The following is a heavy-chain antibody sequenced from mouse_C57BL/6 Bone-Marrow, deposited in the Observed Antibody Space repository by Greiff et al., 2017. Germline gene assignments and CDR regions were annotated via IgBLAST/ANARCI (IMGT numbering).Heavy chain of an antibody. CDR2: ISSGGSYT. CDR3: ARTSYYGSRNWYFDV. J-gene: IGHJ1*03. Sequence: EVKLMESGGDLVKPGGSLKLSCAASGFTFSSSGMSLVRQTPDKRLEWVATISSGGSYTYYPDSVKGRFTISRDNAKNTLYLQMSSLKSEDTAMYYGARTSYYGSRNWYFDVWGTGTTVTVSS. CDR1: GFTFSSSG. D-gene: IGHD1-1*01. V-gene: IGHV5-6*01.